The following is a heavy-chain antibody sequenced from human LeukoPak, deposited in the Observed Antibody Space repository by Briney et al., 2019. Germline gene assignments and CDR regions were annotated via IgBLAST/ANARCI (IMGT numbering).Heavy chain of an antibody. CDR3: AKDKGYSSSWYYFDY. V-gene: IGHV3-30*18. CDR1: GFTFSSYG. D-gene: IGHD6-13*01. CDR2: ISYDGSNK. Sequence: GGSLRLSCAASGFTFSSYGMHWVRQAPGKGLEWVAVISYDGSNKYYADSVKGRFTISRDNSKNTLYLQMNSLRAEDTAVYYCAKDKGYSSSWYYFDYWGQGTLVTVSS. J-gene: IGHJ4*02.